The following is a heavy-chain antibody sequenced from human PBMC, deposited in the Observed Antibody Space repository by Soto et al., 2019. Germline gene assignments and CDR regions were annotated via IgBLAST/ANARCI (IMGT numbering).Heavy chain of an antibody. Sequence: QVQLVQSGAEVKKPGASVKVSCKASGYTFTSYGISWVRQAPGQGLEWMGWISAYNGNTNYAQKLQGRVTMTTDTSTSTANMELRSLRSDDTAVYYCARDWGRTGTTYHGMDVWGQGTTVTVSS. CDR1: GYTFTSYG. V-gene: IGHV1-18*01. J-gene: IGHJ6*02. CDR3: ARDWGRTGTTYHGMDV. CDR2: ISAYNGNT. D-gene: IGHD1-7*01.